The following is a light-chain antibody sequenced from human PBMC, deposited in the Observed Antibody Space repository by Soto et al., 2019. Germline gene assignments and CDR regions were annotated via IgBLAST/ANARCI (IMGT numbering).Light chain of an antibody. J-gene: IGKJ2*02. V-gene: IGKV1-5*01. CDR2: DVS. CDR1: QSISSW. CDR3: QQYNSYCT. Sequence: DIQMTQSPSTLSASVGDRVTITCRASQSISSWLAWYQQKPGKAPKLLIYDVSSLESGVPSRFSGSGSGTEFTLTISSLQPDDFATYYCQQYNSYCTFGQGTKLEI.